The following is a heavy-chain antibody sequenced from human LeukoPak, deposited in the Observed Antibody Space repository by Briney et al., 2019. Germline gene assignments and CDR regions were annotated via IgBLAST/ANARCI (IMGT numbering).Heavy chain of an antibody. CDR1: GFTFNSYG. CDR3: AKGGYEYDSSGHNYFDY. CDR2: ISGSGADT. J-gene: IGHJ4*02. Sequence: GGTLRLSCGASGFTFNSYGMNWVRQAPGKGLEWVSGISGSGADTYYADSVKGRFTISRDNSRNTLYLQMNSLRAEDTAVYYCAKGGYEYDSSGHNYFDYWGQGSQVTVSS. V-gene: IGHV3-23*01. D-gene: IGHD3-22*01.